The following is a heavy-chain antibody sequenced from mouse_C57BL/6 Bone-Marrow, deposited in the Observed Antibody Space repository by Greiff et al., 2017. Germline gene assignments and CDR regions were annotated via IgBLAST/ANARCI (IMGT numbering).Heavy chain of an antibody. V-gene: IGHV1-58*01. Sequence: VQLQQSGAELVRPGSSLKMSCTTSGYTFTSYGINWVQQRPGQGLEWIGYICIGNGYTEYNEKFNGKATLTSDTSSRTANMQLSSLTSEDSAIYFCARNPFDYWGQGTTLTVSS. CDR1: GYTFTSYG. J-gene: IGHJ2*01. CDR2: ICIGNGYT. CDR3: ARNPFDY.